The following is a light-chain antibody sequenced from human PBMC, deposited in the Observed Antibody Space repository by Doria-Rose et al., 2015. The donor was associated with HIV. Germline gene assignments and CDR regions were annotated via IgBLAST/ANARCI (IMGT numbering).Light chain of an antibody. CDR1: QSFSSTY. CDR2: DGS. V-gene: IGKV3-20*01. CDR3: HQYGTSWT. Sequence: DIVMTQSPGTLSLSPGERATLSCRASQSFSSTYLAWYQQKPCQAPSLLIYDGSTRATGIPDRFSASGPGTDFTLTINRLEPEDFALYYCHQYGTSWTFGQGTKVEI. J-gene: IGKJ1*01.